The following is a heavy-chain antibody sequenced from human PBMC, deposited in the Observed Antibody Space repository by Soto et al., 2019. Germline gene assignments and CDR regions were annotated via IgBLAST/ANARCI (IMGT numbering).Heavy chain of an antibody. J-gene: IGHJ6*03. CDR2: IWYDGSNK. CDR1: GFTFISYG. V-gene: IGHV3-30*02. CDR3: AKDEGNGWYGSYYYMDV. Sequence: GGSLRLSCAASGFTFISYGMHWVRQAPGKGLEWVAVIWYDGSNKYYADSVKGRFTISRDNSKNTLYLQMNSLRAEDAAVYYCAKDEGNGWYGSYYYMDVWGKGTTVTVSS. D-gene: IGHD6-19*01.